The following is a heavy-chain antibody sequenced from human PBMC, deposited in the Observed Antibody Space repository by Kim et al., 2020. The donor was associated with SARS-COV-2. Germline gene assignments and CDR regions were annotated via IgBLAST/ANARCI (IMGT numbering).Heavy chain of an antibody. V-gene: IGHV4-39*01. J-gene: IGHJ5*02. CDR3: ARPQRVTMIVVVNGGWFDP. D-gene: IGHD3-22*01. Sequence: SLKSRVTISVDTSKNQFSRKLSSVTAADTAVYYCARPQRVTMIVVVNGGWFDPWGQGTLVTVSS.